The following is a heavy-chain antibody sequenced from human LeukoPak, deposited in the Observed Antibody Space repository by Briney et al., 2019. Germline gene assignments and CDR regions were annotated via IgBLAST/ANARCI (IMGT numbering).Heavy chain of an antibody. J-gene: IGHJ3*02. CDR1: GFTFSNYA. D-gene: IGHD1-26*01. Sequence: GGSLRLSCAAPGFTFSNYAMSWVRQAPGKGLEWVSLISGITTNTYYADSVKGRFTISRDNSKNTLDLQMNSLRAEDTARYYGAKHLLVGGTRGAYAFDIWGRGTMVTVSS. CDR3: AKHLLVGGTRGAYAFDI. CDR2: ISGITTNT. V-gene: IGHV3-23*01.